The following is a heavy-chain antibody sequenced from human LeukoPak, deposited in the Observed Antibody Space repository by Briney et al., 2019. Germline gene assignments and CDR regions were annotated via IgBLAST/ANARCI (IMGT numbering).Heavy chain of an antibody. CDR3: AREALATIYFDY. J-gene: IGHJ4*02. CDR1: GGSVSSGSYY. CDR2: IYYSGST. V-gene: IGHV4-61*01. D-gene: IGHD1-26*01. Sequence: PSETLSLTCTVSGGSVSSGSYYWSWIRQPPGKGLEWIGYIYYSGSTHYNPSLKSRVTISVDTSKNQFSLKLSSVTAADTAVYYCAREALATIYFDYWGQGTLVTVSS.